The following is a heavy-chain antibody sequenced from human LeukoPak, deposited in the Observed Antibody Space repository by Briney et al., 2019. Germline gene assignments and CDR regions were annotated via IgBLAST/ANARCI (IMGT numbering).Heavy chain of an antibody. Sequence: ASVKVSCKASGYTFTSYGISWMRQAPGQGLEWMGWISAYNGNTNYAQKLQGRVTMTTDTSTSTAYMELRSLRSDDTAVYYCARVIIIGYEVNWFDPWGQGTLVTVSS. V-gene: IGHV1-18*01. D-gene: IGHD3-16*02. CDR1: GYTFTSYG. J-gene: IGHJ5*02. CDR2: ISAYNGNT. CDR3: ARVIIIGYEVNWFDP.